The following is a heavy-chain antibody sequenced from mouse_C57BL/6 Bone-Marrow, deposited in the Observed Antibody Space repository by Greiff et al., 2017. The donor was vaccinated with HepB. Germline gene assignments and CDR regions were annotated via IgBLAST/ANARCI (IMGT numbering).Heavy chain of an antibody. D-gene: IGHD3-2*01. CDR2: IYPGSGST. V-gene: IGHV1-55*01. CDR3: VRFRRRQGRRGY. CDR1: GYTFTSYW. Sequence: QVHVKQPGAELVKPGASVKMSCKASGYTFTSYWITWVKQRPGQGLEWIGDIYPGSGSTNYNEKFKSKATLTVDTSSSTAYMQLSSLTSEDSAVYYCVRFRRRQGRRGYWGQGTTLTVSS. J-gene: IGHJ2*01.